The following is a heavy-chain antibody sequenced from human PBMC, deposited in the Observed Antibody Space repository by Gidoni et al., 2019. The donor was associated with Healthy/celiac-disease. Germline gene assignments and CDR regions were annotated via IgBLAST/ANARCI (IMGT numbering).Heavy chain of an antibody. CDR2: ISGSGGST. Sequence: EVQLLESGGGLVQPGGSLSLSCAASGFTFSSYAMSWVRQAPGKGLEWVSAISGSGGSTYYADSVKGRFTISRDNSKNTLYLQMNSLRAEDTAVYYCAKELYYYDSSGYLSGYYYYYGMDVWGQGTTVTVSS. CDR1: GFTFSSYA. J-gene: IGHJ6*02. CDR3: AKELYYYDSSGYLSGYYYYYGMDV. V-gene: IGHV3-23*01. D-gene: IGHD3-22*01.